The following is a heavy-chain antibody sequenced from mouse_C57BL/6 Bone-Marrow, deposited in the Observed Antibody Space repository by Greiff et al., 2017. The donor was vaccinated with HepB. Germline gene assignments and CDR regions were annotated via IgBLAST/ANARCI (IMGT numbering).Heavy chain of an antibody. Sequence: QVQLQQPGAELVKPGASVKVSCKASGYTFTSYWMHWVKQRPVQGLEWIGRIHPSDSDTNYNQKFKGKATLTVDKSSSTAYMQLSSLTSEDSAVYYCAREGPYYYGSREGFAYWGQGTLVTVSA. CDR1: GYTFTSYW. CDR2: IHPSDSDT. J-gene: IGHJ3*01. CDR3: AREGPYYYGSREGFAY. V-gene: IGHV1-74*01. D-gene: IGHD1-1*01.